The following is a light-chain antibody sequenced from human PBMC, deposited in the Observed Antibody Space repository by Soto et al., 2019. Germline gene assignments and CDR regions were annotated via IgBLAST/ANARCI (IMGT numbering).Light chain of an antibody. CDR2: EVS. Sequence: QSALTQPASVSGSPGQSITISCTGTSSDVGGYNYVSWYQQHPGKAPKLMIYEVSNRPSGVSNRFSGSKSGNTASLTISGLQAEDEADYYCSSYTGANTYVFGTGTKVTV. J-gene: IGLJ1*01. V-gene: IGLV2-14*01. CDR1: SSDVGGYNY. CDR3: SSYTGANTYV.